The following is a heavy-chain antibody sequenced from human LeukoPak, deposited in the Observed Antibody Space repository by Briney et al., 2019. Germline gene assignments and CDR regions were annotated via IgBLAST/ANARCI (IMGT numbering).Heavy chain of an antibody. D-gene: IGHD2-2*01. J-gene: IGHJ4*02. CDR3: AKDSSTWGNRYFDY. Sequence: GGSLRLSCAVSGFTFSSYGIHWVRQAPGKGLEWVTFISHDGTKNYYADSVEGRFTVSRDNSKNTLYLQMDSLRADDTAVYYCAKDSSTWGNRYFDYWGQGTLVTVSS. CDR1: GFTFSSYG. CDR2: ISHDGTKN. V-gene: IGHV3-30*18.